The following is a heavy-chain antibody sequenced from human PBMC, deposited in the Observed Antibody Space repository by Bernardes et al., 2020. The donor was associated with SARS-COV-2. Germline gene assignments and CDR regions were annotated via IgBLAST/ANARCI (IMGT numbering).Heavy chain of an antibody. CDR2: IYTSGST. CDR3: AKGDNWNYGGWFDP. D-gene: IGHD1-7*01. V-gene: IGHV4-4*07. J-gene: IGHJ5*02. Sequence: SETLSLTCTVSGGSISSYYWSWIRQPAGKGLEWIGRIYTSGSTNYNPSLKSRVTMSVDTSKNQFSLKLSSVTAADTAVYYCAKGDNWNYGGWFDPWGQGTLVTVSS. CDR1: GGSISSYY.